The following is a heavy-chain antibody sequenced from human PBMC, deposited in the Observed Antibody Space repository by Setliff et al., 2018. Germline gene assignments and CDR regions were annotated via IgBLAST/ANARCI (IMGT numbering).Heavy chain of an antibody. CDR2: IYNSGST. D-gene: IGHD2-2*03. CDR3: ATAPGYWAVAPFDW. Sequence: PSETLSLTCTVSGGSISSYYWSWIRQPPGKGLEWIGYIYNSGSTNYNPSLKSRVTISVDTSRNQISLTLSLKTEDTAVYHCATAPGYWAVAPFDWWGQGTLVTVSS. J-gene: IGHJ4*02. CDR1: GGSISSYY. V-gene: IGHV4-59*12.